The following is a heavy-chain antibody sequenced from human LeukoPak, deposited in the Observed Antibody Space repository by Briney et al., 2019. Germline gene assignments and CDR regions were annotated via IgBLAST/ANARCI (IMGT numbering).Heavy chain of an antibody. D-gene: IGHD4-17*01. CDR3: ARTSRTTVFDY. Sequence: SETLSLTCSVSGGSIRSSSYYWGWIRQPPGKGLEWIGSIYYSGSTYYNPSLKSRVTISVDTSKNQFSLKLSSVTAADTAVYYCARTSRTTVFDYWGQGTLVTVSS. J-gene: IGHJ4*02. CDR1: GGSIRSSSYY. CDR2: IYYSGST. V-gene: IGHV4-39*07.